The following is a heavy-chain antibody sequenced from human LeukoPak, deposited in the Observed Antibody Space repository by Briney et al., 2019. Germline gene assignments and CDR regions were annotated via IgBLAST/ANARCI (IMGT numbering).Heavy chain of an antibody. Sequence: PSQTLSLTCTVSGGSISSGGYYWSWIRQPPGKGLEWIGYMYYSGSTYYNPSLKSRVTISVDTSKNQFSLKLNSVTAADTAVYYCARYSGSYYLDYWGQGTLVTVSS. CDR1: GGSISSGGYY. J-gene: IGHJ4*02. D-gene: IGHD1-26*01. V-gene: IGHV4-30-4*08. CDR3: ARYSGSYYLDY. CDR2: MYYSGST.